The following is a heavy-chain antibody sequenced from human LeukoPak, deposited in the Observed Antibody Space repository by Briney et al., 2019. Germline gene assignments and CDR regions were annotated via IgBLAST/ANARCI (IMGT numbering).Heavy chain of an antibody. D-gene: IGHD4-23*01. CDR2: ISSGSSDI. Sequence: PGGSLRLSCAASGFTFSSYSMNCGRQAPGKGREWVSFISSGSSDIYYADSVKGRVTISRDNTKNSVHLQMNRLRGGDTAVYYCARTVGGNPGWFDTWGQGTLVTVSS. J-gene: IGHJ5*02. V-gene: IGHV3-21*01. CDR1: GFTFSSYS. CDR3: ARTVGGNPGWFDT.